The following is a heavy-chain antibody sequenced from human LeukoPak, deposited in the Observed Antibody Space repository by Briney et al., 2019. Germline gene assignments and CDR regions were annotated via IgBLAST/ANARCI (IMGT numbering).Heavy chain of an antibody. CDR3: ARHEWGYSSSWGGWFDP. J-gene: IGHJ5*02. CDR1: GGSISSSSYY. D-gene: IGHD6-13*01. CDR2: IYYSGST. V-gene: IGHV4-39*01. Sequence: SETLSLTCTVSGGSISSSSYYWGWIRQPPGKGLEWIASIYYSGSTYYNPSLKSRVTISVDTSKNQFSLKLSSVTAADTAVYYCARHEWGYSSSWGGWFDPWGQGTLVTVSS.